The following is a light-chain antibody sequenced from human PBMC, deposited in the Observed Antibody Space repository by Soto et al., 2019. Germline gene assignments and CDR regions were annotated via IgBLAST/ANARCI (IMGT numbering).Light chain of an antibody. J-gene: IGLJ1*01. CDR3: CSYAGSSTVV. Sequence: QSALTQPASVSGSPGQSITISCTGTNNDFGNYNLVSWYQQHPGKAPKLMIFEGTKRPSGVSNRLSGSKSGNTASLTVSGLQAEDEADYYCCSYAGSSTVVFGTGTKLTVL. V-gene: IGLV2-23*01. CDR1: NNDFGNYNL. CDR2: EGT.